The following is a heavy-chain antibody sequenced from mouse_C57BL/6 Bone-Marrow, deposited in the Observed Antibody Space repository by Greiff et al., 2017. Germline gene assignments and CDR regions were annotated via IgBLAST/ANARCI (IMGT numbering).Heavy chain of an antibody. J-gene: IGHJ2*01. Sequence: QVQLQQSGAELARPGASVKLSCKASGYTFTSYGISWVKQRTGQGLEWIGEIYPRSGNTYYNEKFKGKATLTADKSSSTAYMELRSLTSEDSAVYFCARGGGYYAFFDYWGQGTTLTVSS. D-gene: IGHD2-3*01. CDR3: ARGGGYYAFFDY. V-gene: IGHV1-81*01. CDR2: IYPRSGNT. CDR1: GYTFTSYG.